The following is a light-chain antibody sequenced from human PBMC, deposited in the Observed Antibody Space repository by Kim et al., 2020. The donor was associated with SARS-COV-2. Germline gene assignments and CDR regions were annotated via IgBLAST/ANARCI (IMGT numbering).Light chain of an antibody. V-gene: IGKV2-28*01. Sequence: DIVMTQSPLSLPVTPGEPASISCRSSQSLQHSNRYNYLDWYLQKPGQSPQFLIYLGSNRASGVPDRFSGSGSGTDFTLKISRVEAEDVGFYYCMQSLQTPPTFGGGTKVDIK. CDR1: QSLQHSNRYNY. J-gene: IGKJ4*01. CDR2: LGS. CDR3: MQSLQTPPT.